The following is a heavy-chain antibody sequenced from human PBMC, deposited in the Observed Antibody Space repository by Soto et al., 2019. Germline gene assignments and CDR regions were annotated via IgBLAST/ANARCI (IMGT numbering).Heavy chain of an antibody. Sequence: SETLSLTCSVYDGSFSDYYWSWIRQSAGKGLEWIGEINHSGSTNYNPSLKSRVTISLVTSQKQFSLTLSSVTAADTAVYYCDGRKFGSNRHHDYFFDSWGQGTLVTVSS. D-gene: IGHD2-21*02. CDR3: DGRKFGSNRHHDYFFDS. J-gene: IGHJ4*02. CDR2: INHSGST. CDR1: DGSFSDYY. V-gene: IGHV4-34*01.